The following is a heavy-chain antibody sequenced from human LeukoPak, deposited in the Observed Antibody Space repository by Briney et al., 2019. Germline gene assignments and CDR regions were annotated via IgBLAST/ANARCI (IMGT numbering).Heavy chain of an antibody. CDR1: GYTLTGYY. CDR3: ARRGVGAVDIDY. V-gene: IGHV1-2*02. J-gene: IGHJ4*02. CDR2: INPNSGGT. D-gene: IGHD1-26*01. Sequence: ASVKVSCEASGYTLTGYYMHGVRQAPGQGLEWMGWINPNSGGTNYAQKFQGRVTMTRNTSISTAYMELSRLRSDDTAVYYCARRGVGAVDIDYWGQGTLVTVSS.